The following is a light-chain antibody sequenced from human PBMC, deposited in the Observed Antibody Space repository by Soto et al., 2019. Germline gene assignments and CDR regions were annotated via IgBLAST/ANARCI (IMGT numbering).Light chain of an antibody. CDR1: QSVSSK. V-gene: IGKV3-15*01. J-gene: IGKJ1*01. Sequence: EIVMTQSPATLSVSPGERATLSCRASQSVSSKLAWYQQKPGQAPRLLIYGTSTRATGIPARFSGSGSGTAFTLTISSLESEDFAFYDCQQYNGWPRTFGQGTKVEI. CDR3: QQYNGWPRT. CDR2: GTS.